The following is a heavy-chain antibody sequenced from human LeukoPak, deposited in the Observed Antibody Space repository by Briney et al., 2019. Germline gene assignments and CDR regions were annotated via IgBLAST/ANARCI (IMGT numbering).Heavy chain of an antibody. CDR2: IYTSGST. J-gene: IGHJ6*03. Sequence: PSQTLSLTCTVSGGSISSGSYYWSWIRQPAGKGLEWIGRIYTSGSTNYNPSLKSRVTISVDTSKNQFPLKLSSVTAADTAVYYCARGIAVVSYYYMDVWGKGTTVTVSS. CDR1: GGSISSGSYY. CDR3: ARGIAVVSYYYMDV. V-gene: IGHV4-61*02. D-gene: IGHD6-19*01.